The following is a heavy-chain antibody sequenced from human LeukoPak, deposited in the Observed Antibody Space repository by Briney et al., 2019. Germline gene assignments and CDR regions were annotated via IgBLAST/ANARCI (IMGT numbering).Heavy chain of an antibody. D-gene: IGHD3-9*01. Sequence: ASVKVSCKASGYTFTSYGISWVRQAPGQGLELMGWISAYNGNTNYAQKLQGRVTMTTDTSTSTAYMELRSLRSDDTAVYYCARAMYYDILTGYYNGLNYYYMDVWGKGTTVTISS. CDR2: ISAYNGNT. CDR1: GYTFTSYG. J-gene: IGHJ6*03. V-gene: IGHV1-18*01. CDR3: ARAMYYDILTGYYNGLNYYYMDV.